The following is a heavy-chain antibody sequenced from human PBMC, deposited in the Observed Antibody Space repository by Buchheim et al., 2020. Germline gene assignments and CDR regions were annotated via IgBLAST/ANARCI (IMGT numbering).Heavy chain of an antibody. CDR2: IYWDDDK. D-gene: IGHD3-16*01. V-gene: IGHV2-5*02. CDR3: AHVVMMTSGGIDSMDV. J-gene: IGHJ6*02. CDR1: GFSLSTSGVG. Sequence: QITLKESGPTLVKPTQTLTLTCTFSGFSLSTSGVGVGWIRQPPGKALEWLAFIYWDDDKRYSPSLKSRLTITKDTSKNQVALTMTNMDPVDTATYYCAHVVMMTSGGIDSMDVWGQGTT.